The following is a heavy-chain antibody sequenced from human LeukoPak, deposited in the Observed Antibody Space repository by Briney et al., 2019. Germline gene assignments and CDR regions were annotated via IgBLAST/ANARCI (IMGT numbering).Heavy chain of an antibody. CDR1: GFIFSSYA. V-gene: IGHV3-30*04. CDR3: ARDPVGATRSFDY. J-gene: IGHJ4*02. Sequence: GGSLRLSCAASGFIFSSYAMHWVRQAPGEGLEWVADISYDGSNKYYADSVKGRFTISRDNSKNTLYLQMNSLRAEYTAVYYFARDPVGATRSFDYWGQGTLVTVSS. D-gene: IGHD1-26*01. CDR2: ISYDGSNK.